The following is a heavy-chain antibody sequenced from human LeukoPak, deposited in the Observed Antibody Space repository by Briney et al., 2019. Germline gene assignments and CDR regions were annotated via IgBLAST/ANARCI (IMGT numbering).Heavy chain of an antibody. CDR3: AKRGVVIRVILVGFHKEAYYFDS. V-gene: IGHV3-23*01. Sequence: SGGSLRLSCAVSGITLSNYGMSWVRQAPGKGLEWVAGISDNGGRTNYADSVKGRFTISRDNPKNTLYLQMNSLRAEDTAVYFCAKRGVVIRVILVGFHKEAYYFDSWGQGALVTVSS. CDR1: GITLSNYG. CDR2: ISDNGGRT. J-gene: IGHJ4*02. D-gene: IGHD3-22*01.